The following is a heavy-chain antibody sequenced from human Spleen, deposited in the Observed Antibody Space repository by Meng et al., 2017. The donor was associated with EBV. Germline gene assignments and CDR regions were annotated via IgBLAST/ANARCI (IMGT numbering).Heavy chain of an antibody. D-gene: IGHD3-10*01. CDR3: ASESGRGYTPDY. CDR2: LIPMLGAP. J-gene: IGHJ4*02. CDR1: GNTFSHYA. V-gene: IGHV1-69*01. Sequence: QGQLVPSGAEVKKPGSSVRVSCKTSGNTFSHYAVSWVRQAPGQGLEWMGGLIPMLGAPNYAQKFQNRITIVADEFTSAHYMELSSLRSEDTAVYYCASESGRGYTPDYWGQGTLVTVSS.